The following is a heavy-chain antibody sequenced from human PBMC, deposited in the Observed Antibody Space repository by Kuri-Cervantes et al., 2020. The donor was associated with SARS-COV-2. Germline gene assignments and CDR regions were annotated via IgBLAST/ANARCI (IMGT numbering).Heavy chain of an antibody. CDR3: AIDLYGSGSYYTLNFDH. D-gene: IGHD3-10*01. V-gene: IGHV3-30*09. CDR1: GIIFSSYP. CDR2: ISFDGTNE. Sequence: GESLKISCVASGIIFSSYPMHWVRQAPGKGLEWVAVISFDGTNEDYADSLRCRFAISRDNSKDTLYLQMNSLRPEDTAVYYCAIDLYGSGSYYTLNFDHWGQGALVTVSS. J-gene: IGHJ4*02.